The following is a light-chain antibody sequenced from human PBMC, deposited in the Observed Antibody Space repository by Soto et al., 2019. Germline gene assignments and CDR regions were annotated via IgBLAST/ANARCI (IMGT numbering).Light chain of an antibody. J-gene: IGKJ3*01. CDR2: LGS. V-gene: IGKV2-28*01. Sequence: DIVMTQSPLSLPVTPGEPASISCRSSQSLLHSNGYNYLDWYLQKPGQSPQLLIYLGSNRASGVXDXXSGSGSGTDFTLKISRVEDEDVGVYYCLQALHTLFTFGPGTKVDIK. CDR1: QSLLHSNGYNY. CDR3: LQALHTLFT.